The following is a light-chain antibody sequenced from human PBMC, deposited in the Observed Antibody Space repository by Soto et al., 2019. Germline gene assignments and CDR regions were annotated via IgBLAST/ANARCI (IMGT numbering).Light chain of an antibody. J-gene: IGKJ3*01. CDR1: QSVGSSY. CDR3: RKYGSSPRP. Sequence: EIVLTQSPGTLSLSPGERASLSCRASQSVGSSYLAWYQQKPGQPPRLLIYGASSRATGIQDRFSGSGSGTDVNLTISRLESEYLAVYYCRKYGSSPRPFGPGTKVDI. CDR2: GAS. V-gene: IGKV3-20*01.